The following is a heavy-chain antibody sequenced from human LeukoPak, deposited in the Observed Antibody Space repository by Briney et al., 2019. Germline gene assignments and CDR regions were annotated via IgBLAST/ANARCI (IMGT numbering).Heavy chain of an antibody. Sequence: PGGSLRLSCAASGFTFSNYDMHWVRQAPGKGLEWVAVIWYDGSNKFYADSVKGRFTISRDTSKNTLYLQMNSLRAEDTAVYYCAKAGVPYYYDSSGYFDYWGQGTLVTVSS. CDR2: IWYDGSNK. V-gene: IGHV3-33*06. CDR3: AKAGVPYYYDSSGYFDY. CDR1: GFTFSNYD. D-gene: IGHD3-22*01. J-gene: IGHJ4*02.